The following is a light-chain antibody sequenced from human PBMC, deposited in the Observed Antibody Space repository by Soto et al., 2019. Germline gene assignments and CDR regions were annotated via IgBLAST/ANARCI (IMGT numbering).Light chain of an antibody. Sequence: QAVVTQEPSLTVSPGGTVTLTCASSTGAVTSDSYPSWFQQKPGQAPRALIYTISNKHSWTPARFSGSLLGGKAALTLSDVQLDDEAASFCQLYYHCAHVFGPGTNVTV. J-gene: IGLJ1*01. CDR3: QLYYHCAHV. CDR1: TGAVTSDSY. V-gene: IGLV7-43*01. CDR2: TIS.